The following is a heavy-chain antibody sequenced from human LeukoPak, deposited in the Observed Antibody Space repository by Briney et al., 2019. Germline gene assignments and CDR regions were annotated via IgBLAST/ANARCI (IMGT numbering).Heavy chain of an antibody. Sequence: GGSLRLSCAASGFTFSGYPIHWVRQAPGKGLEWVSYITSSSRTIYYADSVKGRFTISRDYAKNSLYLQMNSLRAEDTAVYYCARGVYGDYSFDYWGQGTLVTVSS. CDR2: ITSSSRTI. CDR1: GFTFSGYP. V-gene: IGHV3-48*01. CDR3: ARGVYGDYSFDY. D-gene: IGHD4-17*01. J-gene: IGHJ4*02.